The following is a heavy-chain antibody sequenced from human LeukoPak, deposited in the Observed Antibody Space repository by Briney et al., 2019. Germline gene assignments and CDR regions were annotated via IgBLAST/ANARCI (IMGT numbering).Heavy chain of an antibody. J-gene: IGHJ5*02. CDR2: ISAYNGNT. Sequence: ASVKVSFKASGYTFTSYDINWVRQAPGQGLEWMGWISAYNGNTNYAQKLQGRVTMTTDTSTSTAYMELRSLRSDDTAVYYCARDYCSSTSCYDWFDPWGQGTLVTVSS. CDR1: GYTFTSYD. CDR3: ARDYCSSTSCYDWFDP. V-gene: IGHV1-18*01. D-gene: IGHD2-2*01.